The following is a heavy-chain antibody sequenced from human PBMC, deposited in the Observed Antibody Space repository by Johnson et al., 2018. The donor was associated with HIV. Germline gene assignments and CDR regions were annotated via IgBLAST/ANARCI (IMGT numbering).Heavy chain of an antibody. CDR1: AFSFSNYA. CDR2: ISYDGGNK. Sequence: QVQLVESGGGVVRPGRSLRLSCAASAFSFSNYAMGWVRQAPGKGLEWVAVISYDGGNKYYADSVKGRVTISRDNSKNTLYLQMNSLRAEDTAVYYCARGREGGNYQGGAFDIWGQGTMVTVSS. V-gene: IGHV3-30-3*01. CDR3: ARGREGGNYQGGAFDI. J-gene: IGHJ3*02. D-gene: IGHD1-26*01.